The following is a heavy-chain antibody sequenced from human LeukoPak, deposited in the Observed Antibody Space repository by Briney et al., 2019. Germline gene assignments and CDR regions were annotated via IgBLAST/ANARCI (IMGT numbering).Heavy chain of an antibody. CDR1: GVSISDYH. J-gene: IGHJ4*02. CDR2: FSYSGST. Sequence: SETLSLTCSVSGVSISDYHWIWIRQPPAKGLEWMGYFSYSGSTRYNPSLKSRVPMSVDTSKNQFSLRLISVAAADTAVYYCARMYSGTSYYFDFWGQGTLVTVSS. V-gene: IGHV4-59*01. CDR3: ARMYSGTSYYFDF. D-gene: IGHD1-26*01.